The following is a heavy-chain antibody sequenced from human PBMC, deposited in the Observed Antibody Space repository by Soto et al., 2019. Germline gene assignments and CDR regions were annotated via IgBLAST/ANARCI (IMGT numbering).Heavy chain of an antibody. CDR2: IIPVGGTA. CDR3: AREVYYYNNSAYAHYYYGMDV. CDR1: GGTSSNYA. V-gene: IGHV1-69*01. Sequence: QVQLVQSGAEVKKPGSSVKVSCKASGGTSSNYAINWVRQAPGQGLEWLGWIIPVGGTANYAQKFQGRITITAVESTSTAYMELSRLRSEDTAVYYCAREVYYYNNSAYAHYYYGMDVWGQGTTVTVSS. D-gene: IGHD3-22*01. J-gene: IGHJ6*02.